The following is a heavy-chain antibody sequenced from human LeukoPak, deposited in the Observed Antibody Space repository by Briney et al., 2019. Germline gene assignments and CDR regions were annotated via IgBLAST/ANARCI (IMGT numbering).Heavy chain of an antibody. CDR2: IYYSGST. Sequence: PSETLSLTCTVSGGSISSYYWSWIRQPPGKGLEWIGYIYYSGSTNYNPSLKSRVTISVDTSKNQFSLKLSSVTAADTAVYYCARHAGIAVAGQGVHFDYWGQGTLVTVSS. J-gene: IGHJ4*02. D-gene: IGHD6-19*01. CDR3: ARHAGIAVAGQGVHFDY. V-gene: IGHV4-59*08. CDR1: GGSISSYY.